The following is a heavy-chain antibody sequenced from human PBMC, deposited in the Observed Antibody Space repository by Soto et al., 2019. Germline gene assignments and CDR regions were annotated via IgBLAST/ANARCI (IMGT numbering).Heavy chain of an antibody. CDR1: GFTFSSHA. Sequence: QVQLVDSGGGVVQPGKSLRLSCAASGFTFSSHAMHWVRQAPGKGLEWVALISHDGNYKDYVDSAKGRFTVSRDNSRNTLHLQMSSLRAEDTAVYYCVAEVGVKSFDSWGQGALVTVSS. CDR3: VAEVGVKSFDS. V-gene: IGHV3-30*03. CDR2: ISHDGNYK. D-gene: IGHD1-26*01. J-gene: IGHJ4*02.